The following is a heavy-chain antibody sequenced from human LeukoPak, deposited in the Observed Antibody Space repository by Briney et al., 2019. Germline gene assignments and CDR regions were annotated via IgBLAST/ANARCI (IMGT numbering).Heavy chain of an antibody. CDR1: GFTFSSYS. V-gene: IGHV3-21*01. D-gene: IGHD5-12*01. J-gene: IGHJ4*02. Sequence: GGSLRLSCAASGFTFSSYSMNWVRQAPGKGLEWVSSISSSSSYIYYADSVKGRFTISRDNAKNSLYLQMNSLRAEDAALYYCARGQAGGYRGYDSDPYFDYWGQGTLVTVSS. CDR2: ISSSSSYI. CDR3: ARGQAGGYRGYDSDPYFDY.